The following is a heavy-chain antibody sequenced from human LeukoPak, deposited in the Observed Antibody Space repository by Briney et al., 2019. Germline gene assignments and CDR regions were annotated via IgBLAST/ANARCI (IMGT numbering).Heavy chain of an antibody. V-gene: IGHV3-15*01. D-gene: IGHD6-13*01. CDR1: GLTFSNAW. CDR3: TTVSSSWYFETDY. Sequence: GGSLRLSCAASGLTFSNAWMSWVRQAPGKGLEWVGRIKSKTDGGTTDYAAPVKGRFTISRDDSKNTLYLQMNSLKTEDTAVYYCTTVSSSWYFETDYWGQGTLVTVSS. CDR2: IKSKTDGGTT. J-gene: IGHJ4*02.